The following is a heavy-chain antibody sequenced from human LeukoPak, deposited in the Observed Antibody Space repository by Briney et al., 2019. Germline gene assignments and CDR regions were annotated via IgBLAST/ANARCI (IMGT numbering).Heavy chain of an antibody. CDR2: IYYSGST. D-gene: IGHD2-21*02. CDR3: ARDPDSTGYFDY. V-gene: IGHV4-30-4*08. CDR1: GGSISSGDYY. J-gene: IGHJ4*02. Sequence: SETLSLTCTVSGGSISSGDYYWSWIRQPPGKGLEWIGYIYYSGSTYYNPSLKSRVTISVDTSKNQFSLKLSSVTAADTAVYYCARDPDSTGYFDYWGQGALVTVSS.